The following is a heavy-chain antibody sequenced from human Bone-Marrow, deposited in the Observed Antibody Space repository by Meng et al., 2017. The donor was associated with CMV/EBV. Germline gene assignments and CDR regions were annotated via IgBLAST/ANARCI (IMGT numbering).Heavy chain of an antibody. V-gene: IGHV1-69*05. J-gene: IGHJ3*02. Sequence: SVKVSCKASGGTFSSYAISWVRQAPGQGLEWMGGIIPIFGTANYAQKFQGRVTITTDESTSTAYMELSSLRSEDTAVYYCARGLTLWGIVVVPARSHAFDIWGQGTMVTFSS. CDR2: IIPIFGTA. CDR1: GGTFSSYA. CDR3: ARGLTLWGIVVVPARSHAFDI. D-gene: IGHD2-2*01.